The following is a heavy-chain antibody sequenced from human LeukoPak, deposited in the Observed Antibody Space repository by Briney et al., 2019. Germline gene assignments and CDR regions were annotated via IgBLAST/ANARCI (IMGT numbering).Heavy chain of an antibody. J-gene: IGHJ4*02. V-gene: IGHV4-61*08. D-gene: IGHD6-13*01. CDR2: IYYSGST. CDR1: GGSISSNDYY. Sequence: PSETLSLTCTVSGGSISSNDYYWDWIRQPPGKGLEWIGYIYYSGSTNYNPSLKSRVTISVDTSKNQFSLKLSSVTAADTAVYYCARDWRYSSSWSGLGYWGQGTLVTVSS. CDR3: ARDWRYSSSWSGLGY.